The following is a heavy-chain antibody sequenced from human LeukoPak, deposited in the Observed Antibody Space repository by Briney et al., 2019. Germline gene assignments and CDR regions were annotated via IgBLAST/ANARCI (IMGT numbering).Heavy chain of an antibody. J-gene: IGHJ4*02. CDR3: ARLAGDTAMTD. Sequence: MALIYPGDSDTRYSPSFQGQVTISADKSISTAYLQWSSLKASDTAMYYCARLAGDTAMTDWGQGTLVTVSS. V-gene: IGHV5-51*01. CDR2: IYPGDSDT. D-gene: IGHD5-18*01.